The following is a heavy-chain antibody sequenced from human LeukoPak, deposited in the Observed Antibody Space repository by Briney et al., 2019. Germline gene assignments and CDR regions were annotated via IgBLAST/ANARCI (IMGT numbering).Heavy chain of an antibody. J-gene: IGHJ5*02. Sequence: ASVKVSCKASGYTFTGYYMHWVRQAPGQGLEWMGRINPNSGGTNYAQKFQGRVTTTRDTSISTAYMELSRLRSDDTAVYYCARDRSSRGYINNWFDPWGQGTLVTVSS. CDR1: GYTFTGYY. D-gene: IGHD5-12*01. CDR2: INPNSGGT. CDR3: ARDRSSRGYINNWFDP. V-gene: IGHV1-2*06.